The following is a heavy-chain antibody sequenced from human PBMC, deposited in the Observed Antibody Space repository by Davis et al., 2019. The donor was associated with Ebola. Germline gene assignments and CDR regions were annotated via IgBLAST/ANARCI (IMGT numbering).Heavy chain of an antibody. D-gene: IGHD4-23*01. J-gene: IGHJ4*02. CDR2: IKQDGSEK. CDR1: GFTFSSYA. CDR3: ARGPSTGNSFTY. Sequence: GESLKISCAASGFTFSSYAMSWVRQAPGKGLEWVANIKQDGSEKYYVDSVKGRFTISRDNDKNSLSLQMNGLRDEDTAVYYCARGPSTGNSFTYWGQGTLVTVSS. V-gene: IGHV3-7*01.